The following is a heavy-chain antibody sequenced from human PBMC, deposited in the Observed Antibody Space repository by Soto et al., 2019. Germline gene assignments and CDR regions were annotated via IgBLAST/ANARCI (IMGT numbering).Heavy chain of an antibody. CDR3: AERTIFGVSRLFDY. Sequence: EVQLLESGGGLVQPGGSLRLSCAASGFTFNSFAMSWVHQAPGKGLEWVAAISGGGDTTYYADSVKGRFTISRDNSKNTLYLQMNSLTAEDTAVYYCAERTIFGVSRLFDYWGQGTLVTVSS. V-gene: IGHV3-23*01. CDR2: ISGGGDTT. J-gene: IGHJ4*02. D-gene: IGHD3-3*01. CDR1: GFTFNSFA.